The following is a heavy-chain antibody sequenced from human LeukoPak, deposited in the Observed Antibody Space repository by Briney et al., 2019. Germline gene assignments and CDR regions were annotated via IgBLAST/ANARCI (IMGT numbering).Heavy chain of an antibody. CDR3: ARGRHYYGSGSYYSVRSWFDP. D-gene: IGHD3-10*01. CDR2: INHSGST. V-gene: IGHV4-34*01. J-gene: IGHJ5*02. CDR1: GGSFSGYY. Sequence: SETLSLTCAVYGGSFSGYYWSWIRQPPGKGLEWIGEINHSGSTNYNPSLKSRVTISVDTSKNQFSLKLSSVTAADTAVYYCARGRHYYGSGSYYSVRSWFDPWGQGTLVTVSS.